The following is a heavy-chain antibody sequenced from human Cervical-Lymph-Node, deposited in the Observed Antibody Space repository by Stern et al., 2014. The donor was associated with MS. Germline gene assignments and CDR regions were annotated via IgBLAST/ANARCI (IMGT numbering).Heavy chain of an antibody. V-gene: IGHV3-49*03. CDR2: IRSKDFGETT. J-gene: IGHJ4*02. CDR3: SRSTTPDDY. D-gene: IGHD2-15*01. CDR1: GFTFGDYA. Sequence: EVQLVESGGGLVHPGRSLRLSCAASGFTFGDYAMSWYRQTSGKGLEWIGLIRSKDFGETTAYATSLKGRCTISRDDSESIAYLQMNSLRTEDTAVYYCSRSTTPDDYWGQGTLGTVSS.